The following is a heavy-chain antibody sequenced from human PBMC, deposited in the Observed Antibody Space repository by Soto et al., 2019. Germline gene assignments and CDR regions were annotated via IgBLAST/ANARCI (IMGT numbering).Heavy chain of an antibody. V-gene: IGHV3-23*01. CDR1: GFTFSSYA. CDR2: ISGSGGST. Sequence: EVQLLESGGGLVQPGGSLRLSCAASGFTFSSYAMSWVRQAPGKGLEWVSAISGSGGSTYYADSVKGRFTISRDNSKNTLYLQMNSLRAEDTAVYYCAKDSSISGVVITNYYYYGMDVWGQGTTVTVSS. D-gene: IGHD3-3*01. CDR3: AKDSSISGVVITNYYYYGMDV. J-gene: IGHJ6*02.